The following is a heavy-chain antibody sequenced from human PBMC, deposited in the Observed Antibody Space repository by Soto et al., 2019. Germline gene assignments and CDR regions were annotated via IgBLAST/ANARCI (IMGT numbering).Heavy chain of an antibody. CDR2: IIPIFGTA. D-gene: IGHD3-3*02. CDR3: VSSISGFLEWSDYYYGMDV. V-gene: IGHV1-69*13. CDR1: GGTFSSYA. J-gene: IGHJ6*02. Sequence: SVKVSCKASGGTFSSYAISWVRQAPGQGLEWMGGIIPIFGTANYAQKFQGRVTITADESTSTAYMELSSLRSEDTAVYYCVSSISGFLEWSDYYYGMDVWGQGTTVTVSS.